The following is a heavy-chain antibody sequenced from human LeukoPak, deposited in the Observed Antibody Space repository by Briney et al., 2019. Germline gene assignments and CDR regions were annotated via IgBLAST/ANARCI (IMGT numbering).Heavy chain of an antibody. V-gene: IGHV3-74*01. Sequence: GGSLRLSCAASGFTFSSYWMHWVRQAPGKGLVWVSRINSDGSSTSYADSVKGRFTTSRDNTKNTLYLQMNSLRADDTAVYYCARGRYSGYGSSFYYYYYYGMDVWGQGTTVTVSS. CDR1: GFTFSSYW. J-gene: IGHJ6*02. CDR3: ARGRYSGYGSSFYYYYYYGMDV. CDR2: INSDGSST. D-gene: IGHD5-12*01.